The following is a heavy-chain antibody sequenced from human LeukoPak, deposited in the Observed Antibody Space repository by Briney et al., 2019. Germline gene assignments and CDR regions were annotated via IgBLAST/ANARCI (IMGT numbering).Heavy chain of an antibody. CDR1: GFTFSSYD. V-gene: IGHV3-13*01. CDR2: IGTAGDT. CDR3: ARGNVDTAMGDAFDI. Sequence: GGSLRLSCAASGFTFSSYDMHWVRQATGKGLEWVSAIGTAGDTYYPGSVKGRFTISRENAKNSLYLQMNSLRAGDTAVYYCARGNVDTAMGDAFDIWGQGTMVTVSS. J-gene: IGHJ3*02. D-gene: IGHD5-18*01.